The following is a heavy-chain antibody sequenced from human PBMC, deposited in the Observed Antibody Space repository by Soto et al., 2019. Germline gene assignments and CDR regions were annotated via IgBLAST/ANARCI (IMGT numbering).Heavy chain of an antibody. CDR3: ARGRFNAFGI. CDR2: TYYRSKWYN. V-gene: IGHV6-1*01. D-gene: IGHD3-3*01. Sequence: PSPTLSLTCAISGDSVSINSVAWNWIRQSPSRGLEWLGRTYYRSKWYNDYGVTVKGRITINPDTSKNQFSLQLNSVTPEDTAVYYCARGRFNAFGIWGQGTMVTVSS. J-gene: IGHJ3*02. CDR1: GDSVSINSVA.